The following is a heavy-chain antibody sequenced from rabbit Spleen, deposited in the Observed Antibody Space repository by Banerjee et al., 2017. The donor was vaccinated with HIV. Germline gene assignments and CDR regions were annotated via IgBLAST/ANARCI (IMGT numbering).Heavy chain of an antibody. CDR2: INAVTGKA. J-gene: IGHJ4*01. CDR1: GFSFSNKAV. Sequence: QEQLVESGGGLVKPGASLTLTCKASGFSFSNKAVMCWVRQAPGKGLEWIACINAVTGKAVYASWAKGRFTFSKTSSTTVTLQMTSLTAADTATYFCARDLPGVIGWNFGWWGQGTLVTVS. V-gene: IGHV1S45*01. D-gene: IGHD1-1*01. CDR3: ARDLPGVIGWNFGW.